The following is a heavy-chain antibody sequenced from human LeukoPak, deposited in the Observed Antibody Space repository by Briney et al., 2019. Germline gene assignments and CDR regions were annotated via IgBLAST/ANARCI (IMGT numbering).Heavy chain of an antibody. D-gene: IGHD6-13*01. J-gene: IGHJ4*01. V-gene: IGHV4-61*10. Sequence: SQTQSLTCTVSGGPVSTASYYWSWIRKPAGKGLEWVGYIYYGGSTNYNPPLKSRVTISIDTSKNQFSLKLTSVTAADTAVYFCATGIATARVDFWGHGTLVTVSS. CDR1: GGPVSTASYY. CDR3: ATGIATARVDF. CDR2: IYYGGST.